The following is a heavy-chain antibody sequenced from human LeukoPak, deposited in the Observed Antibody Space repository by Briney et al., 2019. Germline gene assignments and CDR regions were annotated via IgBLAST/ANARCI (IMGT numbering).Heavy chain of an antibody. D-gene: IGHD1-26*01. CDR3: AREVGATSNFDY. Sequence: SVKVSCKASGGTFSSYTISWVRQAPGQGLEWMGRIIPILGMANYAQKFQGRVTITADKSTSTAYMELSSLRSEDTAVYYCAREVGATSNFDYWGQGTLVTVSS. V-gene: IGHV1-69*04. J-gene: IGHJ4*02. CDR1: GGTFSSYT. CDR2: IIPILGMA.